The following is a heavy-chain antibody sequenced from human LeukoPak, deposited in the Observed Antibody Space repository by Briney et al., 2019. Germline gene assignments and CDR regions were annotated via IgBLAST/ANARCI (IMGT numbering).Heavy chain of an antibody. D-gene: IGHD3-22*01. CDR1: AYTFTDYY. CDR3: ARVRADDSSGYYSYYGMDV. CDR2: INPNSGGT. V-gene: IGHV1-2*04. Sequence: ASVKVSCKASAYTFTDYYVHWVRQAPGQGLEWMGWINPNSGGTNYAQKFQGWVTMTRDTSISTAYMELSRLRSDDTAVYYCARVRADDSSGYYSYYGMDVWGQGTTVTVCS. J-gene: IGHJ6*02.